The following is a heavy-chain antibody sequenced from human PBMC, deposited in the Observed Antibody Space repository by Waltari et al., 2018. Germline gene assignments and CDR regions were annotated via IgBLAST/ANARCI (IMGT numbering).Heavy chain of an antibody. D-gene: IGHD3-3*01. J-gene: IGHJ6*03. CDR2: INTTTGNP. CDR1: GYTFTSYA. V-gene: IGHV7-4-1*02. CDR3: ARAGKLRFLEWLPKDDMDV. Sequence: QVQLVQSGSELKKPGASVKVSCKASGYTFTSYAMNWVRQAPGQGLEWMGWINTTTGNPTYAQGLTGRFVFSLDTAVSTAYLQISSLKAEDTAVYYCARAGKLRFLEWLPKDDMDVWGKGTTVTVSS.